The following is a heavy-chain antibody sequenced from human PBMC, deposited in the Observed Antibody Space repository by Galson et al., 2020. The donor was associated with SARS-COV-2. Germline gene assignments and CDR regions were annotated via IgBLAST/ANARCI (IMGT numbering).Heavy chain of an antibody. Sequence: GESLKISCSASGFSFSDYAMHWVRQSPGQGLEYVSAISANGGSKYYAHSVAGSFSISRDNSKNMLYLQMNGLRAEDTAIYYCVKDPRTVDPDSSSWSSVYHYGLDVWGQGTTVIVSS. CDR3: VKDPRTVDPDSSSWSSVYHYGLDV. V-gene: IGHV3-64D*09. D-gene: IGHD6-13*01. J-gene: IGHJ6*02. CDR2: ISANGGSK. CDR1: GFSFSDYA.